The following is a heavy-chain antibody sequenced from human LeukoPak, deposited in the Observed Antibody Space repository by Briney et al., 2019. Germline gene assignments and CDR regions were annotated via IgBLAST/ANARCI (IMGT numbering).Heavy chain of an antibody. V-gene: IGHV4-61*01. CDR2: IYYSGST. J-gene: IGHJ4*02. CDR3: ARVSGRIDY. D-gene: IGHD7-27*01. CDR1: GGSVSSASYY. Sequence: SETLSLTCTVSGGSVSSASYYWSWIRQPPGKGLEWIGYIYYSGSTNYNPSLKSRVTISVDTSKNQFSLKLSSVTAADTAVYYCARVSGRIDYWGQGTLVTVSS.